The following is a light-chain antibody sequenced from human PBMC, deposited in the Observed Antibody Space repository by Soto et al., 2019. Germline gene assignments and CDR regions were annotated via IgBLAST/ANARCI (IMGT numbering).Light chain of an antibody. J-gene: IGKJ1*01. V-gene: IGKV2-28*01. CDR3: MQTLESRT. CDR1: RSLLKANGYTY. CDR2: LGY. Sequence: DIVMTQSPLSLTVTPGEPASISCRSSRSLLKANGYTYFHWFLQKPGQSPQLLIYLGYYRAPGVPDRFSGTGSGTDFTLKISRVEAEDVGVYYCMQTLESRTFGQGTKVEIK.